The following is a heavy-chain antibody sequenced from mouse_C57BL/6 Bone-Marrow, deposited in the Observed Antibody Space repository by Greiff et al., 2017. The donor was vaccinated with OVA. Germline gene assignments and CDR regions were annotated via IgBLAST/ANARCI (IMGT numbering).Heavy chain of an antibody. Sequence: VKLQQPGAELVRPGSSVKLSCKASGYTFTSYWMHWVKQRPIQGLEWIGNIDPSDSETHYNQKFKDKATLTVDKSSSTAYMQLSSLTSEDSAVYYCAIYYSNYVAMDYWGQGTSVTVSS. V-gene: IGHV1-52*01. D-gene: IGHD2-5*01. CDR1: GYTFTSYW. CDR3: AIYYSNYVAMDY. CDR2: IDPSDSET. J-gene: IGHJ4*01.